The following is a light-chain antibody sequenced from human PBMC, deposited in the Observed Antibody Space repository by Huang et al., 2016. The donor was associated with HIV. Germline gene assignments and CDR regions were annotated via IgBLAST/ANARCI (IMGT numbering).Light chain of an antibody. Sequence: DIQMTQSPSSLSASVGDRVTITCRASQSISSYLNWYQQIPGKAPKVLIYAASNLQSGVPSRFSGSGYGTDFTLTISSLQPEDFSTYYCQQTYSTPWTFGQGTKVEIK. CDR3: QQTYSTPWT. CDR2: AAS. V-gene: IGKV1-39*01. CDR1: QSISSY. J-gene: IGKJ1*01.